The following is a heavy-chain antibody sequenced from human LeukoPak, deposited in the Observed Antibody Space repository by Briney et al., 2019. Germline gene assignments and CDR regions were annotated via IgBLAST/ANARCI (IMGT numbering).Heavy chain of an antibody. V-gene: IGHV4-59*12. CDR1: GGSISNYY. Sequence: PSETLSLTCTVSGGSISNYYWSWIRQPPGKGLEWIGYIYYSGSTNYNPSLKSRVTMSVDTSKNQFSLKLSSVTAADTAVYYCAVSSMILNIAVDYWGQGTLVTVSS. J-gene: IGHJ4*02. CDR2: IYYSGST. CDR3: AVSSMILNIAVDY. D-gene: IGHD3-22*01.